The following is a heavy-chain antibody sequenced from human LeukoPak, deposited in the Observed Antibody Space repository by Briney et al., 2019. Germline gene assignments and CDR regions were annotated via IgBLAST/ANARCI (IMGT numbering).Heavy chain of an antibody. D-gene: IGHD2-2*02. CDR2: IIPILGIA. J-gene: IGHJ3*02. V-gene: IGHV1-69*02. CDR1: GGTFTSYT. Sequence: GSSVKVSCKASGGTFTSYTISWVRQAPGQGLEWMGRIIPILGIANDAQKFQGRVTITADKYTSTAYMELSSLRSEDTAVYYCARAPTIPYCSSTSCYSRNAFDIWGQGTMVTVSS. CDR3: ARAPTIPYCSSTSCYSRNAFDI.